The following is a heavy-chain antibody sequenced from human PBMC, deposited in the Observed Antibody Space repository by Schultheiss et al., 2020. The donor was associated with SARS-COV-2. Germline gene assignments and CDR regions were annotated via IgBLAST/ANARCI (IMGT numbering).Heavy chain of an antibody. V-gene: IGHV3-33*08. CDR1: GFTFSDYA. D-gene: IGHD2-8*01. CDR2: IWYDGSNK. J-gene: IGHJ4*02. Sequence: GESLKISCAASGFTFSDYAMNWVRRAPGKGLVWVAVIWYDGSNKEYADSVKGRFTISRDNSRNTMYMQMKSVRAEDTAVYYCARDLVYSRSAPDYWGQGTLVTVSS. CDR3: ARDLVYSRSAPDY.